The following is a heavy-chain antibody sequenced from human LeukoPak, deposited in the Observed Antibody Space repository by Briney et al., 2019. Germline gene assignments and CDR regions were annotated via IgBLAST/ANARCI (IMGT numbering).Heavy chain of an antibody. CDR1: GGSITGYY. CDR3: ATGRDADSARGYYDMDV. V-gene: IGHV4-4*07. J-gene: IGHJ6*02. CDR2: IYSGGST. Sequence: SETLSLTCTVSGGSITGYYWTWIRQPAGKGLEWIGRIYSGGSTNYNPPLKSRVTMSVDTSKNQFSLKLSSVTAADTAVYYCATGRDADSARGYYDMDVWGQGTTVPVSS. D-gene: IGHD5-24*01.